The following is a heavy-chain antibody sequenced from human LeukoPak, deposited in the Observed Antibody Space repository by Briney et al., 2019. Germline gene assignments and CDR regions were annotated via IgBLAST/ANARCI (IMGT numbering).Heavy chain of an antibody. J-gene: IGHJ4*02. CDR2: IYYSAST. Sequence: SETLSLTCTVSGGSISGYYWSWIRQPPGKGLEWIGYIYYSASTNYNPSLKSRVTISVDTSKNQCSLRLSSVTAADTAVYYCARDTRVGPTVTTYYFDYWGQGTLVTVSS. CDR1: GGSISGYY. CDR3: ARDTRVGPTVTTYYFDY. V-gene: IGHV4-59*01. D-gene: IGHD4-11*01.